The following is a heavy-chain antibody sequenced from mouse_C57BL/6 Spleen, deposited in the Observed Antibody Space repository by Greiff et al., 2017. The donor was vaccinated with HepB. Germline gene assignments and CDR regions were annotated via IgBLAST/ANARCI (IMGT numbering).Heavy chain of an antibody. Sequence: EVQRVESGGGLVKPGGSLKLSCAASGFTFSSYAMSWVRQTPEKRLEWVATISDGGSYTYYPDNVKGRFTISRDNAKNNLYLQMSHLKSEDTAMYYCARDKNYSNFGGFAYWGQGTLVTVSA. V-gene: IGHV5-4*01. D-gene: IGHD2-5*01. CDR3: ARDKNYSNFGGFAY. CDR2: ISDGGSYT. CDR1: GFTFSSYA. J-gene: IGHJ3*01.